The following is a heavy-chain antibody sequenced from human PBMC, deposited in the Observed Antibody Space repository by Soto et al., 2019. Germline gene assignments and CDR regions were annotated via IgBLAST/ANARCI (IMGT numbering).Heavy chain of an antibody. CDR1: GYTFTSYG. V-gene: IGHV1-18*01. D-gene: IGHD6-19*01. CDR2: SSAYNGNT. J-gene: IGHJ4*02. CDR3: ARVVVIAVAGTPVY. Sequence: ASVKVSCKASGYTFTSYGISWVRQAPGRGLEGMGWSSAYNGNTNYAQKLQGRVTMTTDTSTSTAYMELRSLRSDDTAVYFFARVVVIAVAGTPVYWGQGTLVTVSS.